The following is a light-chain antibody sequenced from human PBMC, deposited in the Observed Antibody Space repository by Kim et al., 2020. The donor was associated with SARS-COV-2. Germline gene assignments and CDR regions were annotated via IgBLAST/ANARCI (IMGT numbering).Light chain of an antibody. CDR1: SLRSYC. Sequence: LGPTVRITCQGDSLRSYCASWYQQKPGQAPVLVIYGKNNRPSGIPDRFSGSSSGNAASLTITGAQAEDEADYYCNSRDSSGNHLEVFGTGTQLTVL. CDR2: GKN. J-gene: IGLJ1*01. CDR3: NSRDSSGNHLEV. V-gene: IGLV3-19*01.